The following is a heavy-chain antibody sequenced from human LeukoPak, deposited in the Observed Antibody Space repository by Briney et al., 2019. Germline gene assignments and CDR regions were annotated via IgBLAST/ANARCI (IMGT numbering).Heavy chain of an antibody. Sequence: GGSLRLSCAASGFTFSSYGMHWVRQAPGKGLEWVAFIGYDGSDKYYADSVKGRFTISRDNSKNTLYLQMNSLRAEDTAVYYCAKDRSFSSNVDYWGQGALVTVSS. CDR3: AKDRSFSSNVDY. D-gene: IGHD6-13*01. CDR1: GFTFSSYG. CDR2: IGYDGSDK. J-gene: IGHJ4*02. V-gene: IGHV3-30*02.